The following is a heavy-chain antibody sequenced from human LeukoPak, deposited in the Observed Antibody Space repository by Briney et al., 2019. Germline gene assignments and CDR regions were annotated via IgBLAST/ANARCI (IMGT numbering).Heavy chain of an antibody. J-gene: IGHJ3*02. CDR2: IYSGGST. D-gene: IGHD1-1*01. CDR3: ARVRTDAFDI. CDR1: GFTASSNY. Sequence: GGSLRLSCAASGFTASSNYMSWVRQAPGKGLEWVSVIYSGGSTYYADSVKGRFTISRDNSKNTLYLKMNSLRAEDTAVYYCARVRTDAFDIWGQGTMVTVSS. V-gene: IGHV3-53*01.